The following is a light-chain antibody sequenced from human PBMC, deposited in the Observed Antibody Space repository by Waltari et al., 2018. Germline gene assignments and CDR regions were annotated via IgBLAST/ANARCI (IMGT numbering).Light chain of an antibody. Sequence: QSALTQPASVYGSPGQAITISCTGSSVGDADYKLVSWYHHHPGKAPTLMLYEDAKRPSGVSNRFSGSKSGNTASLTISGLQAEDEADYYCCSYAGSWVFGGGTKLTVL. V-gene: IGLV2-23*01. CDR1: SVGDADYKL. CDR2: EDA. J-gene: IGLJ3*02. CDR3: CSYAGSWV.